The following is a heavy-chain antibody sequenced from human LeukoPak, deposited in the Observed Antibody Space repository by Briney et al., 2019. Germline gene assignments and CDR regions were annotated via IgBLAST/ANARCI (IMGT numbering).Heavy chain of an antibody. Sequence: ASVKVSCKASGYTFTGYYMHWVRQAPGQGLEWMGWINTNTGNPTYAQGFTGRFVFSLDTSVSTAYLQISSLKAEDTAVYYCARVVSGYSLYYYYYYMDVWGKGTTVTVSS. CDR3: ARVVSGYSLYYYYYYMDV. V-gene: IGHV7-4-1*02. CDR1: GYTFTGYY. J-gene: IGHJ6*03. CDR2: INTNTGNP. D-gene: IGHD3-22*01.